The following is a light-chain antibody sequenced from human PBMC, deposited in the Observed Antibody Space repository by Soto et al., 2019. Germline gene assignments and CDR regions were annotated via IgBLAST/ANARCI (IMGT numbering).Light chain of an antibody. J-gene: IGLJ3*02. V-gene: IGLV1-40*01. Sequence: QSALTQPPSVSGALGQRVTISCTGSNSNIGAAYDVHWYRQVPGTAPKLLIFRNTNRASGVPERFSGSKSDTSASLAITGLQAEDEADYYCQSYDYSLNDGGVFGGGTKVTVL. CDR2: RNT. CDR1: NSNIGAAYD. CDR3: QSYDYSLNDGGV.